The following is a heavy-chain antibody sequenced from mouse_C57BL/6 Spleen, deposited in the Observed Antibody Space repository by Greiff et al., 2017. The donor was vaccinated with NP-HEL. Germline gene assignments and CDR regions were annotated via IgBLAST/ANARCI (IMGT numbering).Heavy chain of an antibody. CDR1: GFTFSSYA. D-gene: IGHD2-2*01. CDR3: AREGGYDEAMDY. CDR2: ISDGGSYT. J-gene: IGHJ4*01. Sequence: EVKLMESGGGLVKPGGSLKLSCAASGFTFSSYAVSWVRQTPEKRLEWVATISDGGSYTYYPDNVKGGFTISRDNAKNNLYLQMSHLKSEDTAMYYCAREGGYDEAMDYWGQGTSVTVSS. V-gene: IGHV5-4*01.